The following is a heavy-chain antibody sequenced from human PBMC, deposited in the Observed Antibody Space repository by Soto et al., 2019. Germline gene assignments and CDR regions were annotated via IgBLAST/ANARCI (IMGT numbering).Heavy chain of an antibody. CDR2: ISSSGSYI. D-gene: IGHD6-19*01. J-gene: IGHJ3*02. CDR1: GFTFSSYS. V-gene: IGHV3-21*01. Sequence: EVQLVESGGGLVKPGGSLRLSCAASGFTFSSYSMNWVRQAPGKGLEWVSSISSSGSYIYYADSVKGRFTISRDNAKNSLYLQMNSLRAEDTAVYYCARARIAVAGDDAFDIWGQGTMVTVSS. CDR3: ARARIAVAGDDAFDI.